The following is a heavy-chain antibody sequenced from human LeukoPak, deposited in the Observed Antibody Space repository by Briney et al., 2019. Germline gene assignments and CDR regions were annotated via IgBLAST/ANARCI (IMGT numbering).Heavy chain of an antibody. V-gene: IGHV5-10-1*01. Sequence: PGASLKISCKASGYIFTSYWISWVRQVPGKGLEWVGRIDPSDSYTNYSPSFQGHVTISADKSISTAYLQWSSLKASDTAMYYCATADVLTGSLYDHWGQGTLVTVSS. CDR2: IDPSDSYT. J-gene: IGHJ5*02. CDR3: ATADVLTGSLYDH. CDR1: GYIFTSYW. D-gene: IGHD3-9*01.